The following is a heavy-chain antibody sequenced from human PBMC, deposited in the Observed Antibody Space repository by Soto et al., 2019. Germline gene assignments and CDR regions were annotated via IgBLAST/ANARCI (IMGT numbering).Heavy chain of an antibody. CDR1: GYSFTSYW. CDR2: IYPGDSDT. Sequence: GESLKISCKGSGYSFTSYWIGWVRQMPGKGLEWMGIIYPGDSDTRYSPSFQGQVTISADKSISTAYLQWSSLKASDTAMYYCPRLGGADYDFWGGYSREGVGDYYYYYGMDVWGQGTTVTVSS. D-gene: IGHD3-3*01. V-gene: IGHV5-51*01. J-gene: IGHJ6*02. CDR3: PRLGGADYDFWGGYSREGVGDYYYYYGMDV.